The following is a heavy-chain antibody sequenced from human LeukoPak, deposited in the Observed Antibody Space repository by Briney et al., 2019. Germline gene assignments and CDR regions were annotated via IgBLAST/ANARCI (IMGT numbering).Heavy chain of an antibody. D-gene: IGHD3-9*01. J-gene: IGHJ4*02. Sequence: ASVKVSCKASGYTFTSYDINWVRQATGQGLEWMGWMNPNSGNTGYAQKFQGRVTMIRNTSISTAYMELSSLRSEDTAVYYCARAGGTYYDILTGYSTTDYWGQGTLVTVSS. CDR1: GYTFTSYD. V-gene: IGHV1-8*01. CDR2: MNPNSGNT. CDR3: ARAGGTYYDILTGYSTTDY.